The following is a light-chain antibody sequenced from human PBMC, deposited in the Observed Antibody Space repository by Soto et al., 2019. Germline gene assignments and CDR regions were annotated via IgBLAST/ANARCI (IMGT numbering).Light chain of an antibody. CDR2: DAF. J-gene: IGKJ4*01. CDR1: QTFSSW. Sequence: DIQMTQSPSSLSASVGDRVTITCRARQTFSSWLAWYQQKPGKPPKLLIYDAFNLERGVPSRFSGNGSGTEFTLPITRLQPDDCATYDCQQYDSFYRLTFGGGTKVEIK. CDR3: QQYDSFYRLT. V-gene: IGKV1-5*01.